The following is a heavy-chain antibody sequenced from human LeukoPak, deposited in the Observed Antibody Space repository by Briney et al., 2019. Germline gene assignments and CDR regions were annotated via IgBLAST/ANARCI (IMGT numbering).Heavy chain of an antibody. J-gene: IGHJ4*02. CDR2: IYYSGST. V-gene: IGHV4-59*01. CDR3: ARGATSLSYFDS. D-gene: IGHD2/OR15-2a*01. Sequence: PSETLSLTCTVSGGSISTYYWSWIRQSPGKGLEWIEYIYYSGSTNYNPSLKSRVTISVDTSKNQFSLKLSSVTAADTAVYYCARGATSLSYFDSRGQGTLVTVSS. CDR1: GGSISTYY.